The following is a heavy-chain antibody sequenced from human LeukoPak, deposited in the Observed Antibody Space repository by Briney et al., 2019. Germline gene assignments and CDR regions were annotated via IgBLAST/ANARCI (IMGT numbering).Heavy chain of an antibody. CDR2: ISYDGSNK. D-gene: IGHD1-26*01. J-gene: IGHJ4*02. V-gene: IGHV3-30*18. Sequence: PGRSLRLSCAASGFTFSSYGMHWVRQAPGKGLEWVAVISYDGSNKYYADSVKGRFTISRDNSKNTLYLQMNSLRAEDTAVYYCEKGGEELLSPDYWGQGTLVTVSS. CDR1: GFTFSSYG. CDR3: EKGGEELLSPDY.